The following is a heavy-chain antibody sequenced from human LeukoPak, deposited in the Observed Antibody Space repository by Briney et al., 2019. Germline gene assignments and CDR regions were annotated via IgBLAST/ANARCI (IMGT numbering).Heavy chain of an antibody. V-gene: IGHV1-2*02. D-gene: IGHD2-2*01. CDR3: ATHSQDIVVVPAAKYYYYGMDV. CDR2: INPNSGGT. CDR1: GYTFTGYY. Sequence: ASVKVSCKASGYTFTGYYMHWVRQAPGQGLEWMGWINPNSGGTNYAQKFQGRVTMTRDTSISTAYMELSRLRSDDTAVYYCATHSQDIVVVPAAKYYYYGMDVWGQGTTVTVSS. J-gene: IGHJ6*02.